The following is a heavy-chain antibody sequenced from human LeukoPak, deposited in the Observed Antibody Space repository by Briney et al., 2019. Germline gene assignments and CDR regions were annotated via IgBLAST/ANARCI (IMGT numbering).Heavy chain of an antibody. Sequence: SETLSLTCTVSGGPITSYYWSWIRQPPGKGLEWIGYIHYSGSTNYNPSLKSRVTISVDTSKNRFSLKLTSVTAADTAVYYCARGQYSGYFWGQGTLVTVSS. CDR1: GGPITSYY. CDR3: ARGQYSGYF. D-gene: IGHD5-12*01. V-gene: IGHV4-59*01. CDR2: IHYSGST. J-gene: IGHJ4*02.